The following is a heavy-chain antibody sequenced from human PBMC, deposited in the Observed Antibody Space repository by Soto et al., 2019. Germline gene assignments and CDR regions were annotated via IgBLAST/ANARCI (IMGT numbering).Heavy chain of an antibody. CDR3: ARVSGKNRWDVVRVTALPGDHWFAP. V-gene: IGHV4-30-4*01. CDR2: IHYSGSA. CDR1: RGSISSGDHY. D-gene: IGHD2-21*02. J-gene: IGHJ5*02. Sequence: QVQLQESGPGLVKPSQTLSLTCSVSRGSISSGDHYWSWIRQPPGKGLDWIGYIHYSGSAYYNPSLKSRVTSSVDTSTNQCSLKLSSVTAADTAVYYCARVSGKNRWDVVRVTALPGDHWFAPWGQGTLVTVSS.